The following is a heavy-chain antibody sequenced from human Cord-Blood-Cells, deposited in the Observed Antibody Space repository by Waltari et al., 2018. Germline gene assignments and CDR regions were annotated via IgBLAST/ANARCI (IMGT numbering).Heavy chain of an antibody. D-gene: IGHD6-6*01. CDR2: ISGRGGST. CDR1: GITFGSHA. J-gene: IGHJ4*02. Sequence: EVQLLESGGGLVQPGGSLRLSCAASGITFGSHARSWLRQAPGKGLEWVSAISGRGGSTYYADSVKGRFTISRDNSKNTLYLQMNSLRAEDTAVYYCAKDRQYSSSFGDYWGQGTLVTVSS. V-gene: IGHV3-23*01. CDR3: AKDRQYSSSFGDY.